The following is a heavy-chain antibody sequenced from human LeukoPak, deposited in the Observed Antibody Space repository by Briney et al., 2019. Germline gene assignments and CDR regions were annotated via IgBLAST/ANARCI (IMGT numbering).Heavy chain of an antibody. CDR1: GGSFSGYY. D-gene: IGHD2-2*01. CDR2: INHSGST. CDR3: ARGIRVVPEYYYYGMDV. Sequence: SETLSLTCAVYGGSFSGYYWSWIRQPPGKGLEWIGEINHSGSTNYNPSLKSRVTISVDTSKNQFSLKLSSVTAADTAVYYCARGIRVVPEYYYYGMDVWGKGTTVTVSS. V-gene: IGHV4-34*01. J-gene: IGHJ6*04.